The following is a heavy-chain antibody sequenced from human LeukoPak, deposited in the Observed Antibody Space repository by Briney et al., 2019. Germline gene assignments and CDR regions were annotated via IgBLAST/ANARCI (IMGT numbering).Heavy chain of an antibody. CDR1: GLTFSSYG. CDR2: ISYDGSNK. Sequence: GGSLRLSCAASGLTFSSYGMHWVRQAPGKGLEWVAVISYDGSNKYYVDSVKGRFTISRDNAKNSLYLQMNSLRAEDTAVYYCARGRSRLDYWGQGTLVTVSS. J-gene: IGHJ4*02. CDR3: ARGRSRLDY. V-gene: IGHV3-30*03.